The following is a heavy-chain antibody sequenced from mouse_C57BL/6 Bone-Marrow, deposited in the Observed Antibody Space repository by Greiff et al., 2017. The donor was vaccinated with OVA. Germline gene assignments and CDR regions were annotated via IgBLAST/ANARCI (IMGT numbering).Heavy chain of an antibody. CDR3: ARGYGYDDAY. V-gene: IGHV1-26*01. Sequence: EVQLQQSGPELVKPGASVKISCKASGYTFTDYYMNWVKQSHGKSLEWIGDINPNNGGTSYNQKFKGKATLTVDKSSSTAYMELRSLTSEDSAVYYCARGYGYDDAYWGQGTLVTVSA. CDR1: GYTFTDYY. D-gene: IGHD2-2*01. CDR2: INPNNGGT. J-gene: IGHJ3*01.